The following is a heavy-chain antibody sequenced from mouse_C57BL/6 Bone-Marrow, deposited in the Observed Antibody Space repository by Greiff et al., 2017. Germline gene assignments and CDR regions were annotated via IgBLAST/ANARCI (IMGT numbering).Heavy chain of an antibody. J-gene: IGHJ1*03. CDR3: ARVAYGSSYYLPSWYFDV. D-gene: IGHD1-1*01. CDR2: IYPGSGST. V-gene: IGHV1-55*01. CDR1: GYTFTSYW. Sequence: VQLQQPGAELVKPGASVKMSCKASGYTFTSYWITWVQQRPGQGLEWIGDIYPGSGSTNYNEKFKSKATLTVNTSSSTAYMQLSSLTSEDSAVYYCARVAYGSSYYLPSWYFDVWGTGTTVTVSA.